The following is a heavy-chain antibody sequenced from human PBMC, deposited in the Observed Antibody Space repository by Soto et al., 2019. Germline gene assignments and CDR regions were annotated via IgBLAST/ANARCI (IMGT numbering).Heavy chain of an antibody. V-gene: IGHV3-21*01. D-gene: IGHD6-13*01. CDR3: AGVGTSSPRTYFDY. CDR1: GVTFSGYS. J-gene: IGHJ4*02. Sequence: GGSLRLSCGASGVTFSGYSMNWVRQAPGRGLEWVSSISSSSSYIYYADSVKGRFTISRDNAKNSLYLQMNSLRAEDTAVYYCAGVGTSSPRTYFDYWGQGTLVTVSS. CDR2: ISSSSSYI.